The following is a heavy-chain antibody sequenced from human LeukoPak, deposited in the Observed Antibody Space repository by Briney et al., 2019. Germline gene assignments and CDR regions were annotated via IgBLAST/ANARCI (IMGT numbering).Heavy chain of an antibody. J-gene: IGHJ4*02. CDR1: GLSVSNKY. Sequence: GGSLRLSCAASGLSVSNKYMSWVRQAPGKGLEWVSFIYSDGRTYYTDSVKGRFTISRDNSKNTLYLQMNSLRTEDTAMYYCASASGREAAGHLLGLFDYWGQGTLVTVSS. D-gene: IGHD6-13*01. CDR2: IYSDGRT. CDR3: ASASGREAAGHLLGLFDY. V-gene: IGHV3-53*01.